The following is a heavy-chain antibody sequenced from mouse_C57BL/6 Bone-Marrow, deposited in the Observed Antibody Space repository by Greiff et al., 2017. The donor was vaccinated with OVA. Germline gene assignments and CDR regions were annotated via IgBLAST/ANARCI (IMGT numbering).Heavy chain of an antibody. CDR3: TTQILFITTVVAPAY. Sequence: EVQLHQSGAELVRPGASVKLSCTASGFNIKDDYMHWVKQRPEQGLEWIGWIDPENGDTEYASKFQGKATITADTSSNTAYLQLSSLTSEDTAVYYCTTQILFITTVVAPAYWGQGTTLTVSS. CDR1: GFNIKDDY. J-gene: IGHJ2*01. D-gene: IGHD1-1*01. CDR2: IDPENGDT. V-gene: IGHV14-4*01.